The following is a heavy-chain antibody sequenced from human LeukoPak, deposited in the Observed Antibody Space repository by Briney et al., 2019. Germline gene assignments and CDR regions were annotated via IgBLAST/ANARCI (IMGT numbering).Heavy chain of an antibody. V-gene: IGHV3-21*04. CDR3: AKLVHTNSPEVDY. D-gene: IGHD4-23*01. J-gene: IGHJ4*02. CDR2: ISSSSSYI. Sequence: GGSLRLSCAASGFTFSSYWMSWVRQAPGKGLEWVSSISSSSSYIYYADSVKGRFTISRDNAKNSLYLQMNSLRAEDTAVYSCAKLVHTNSPEVDYWGQGTLVTVSS. CDR1: GFTFSSYW.